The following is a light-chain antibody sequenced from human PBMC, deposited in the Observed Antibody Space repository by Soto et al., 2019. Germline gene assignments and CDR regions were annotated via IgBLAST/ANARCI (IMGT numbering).Light chain of an antibody. V-gene: IGLV2-8*01. CDR1: SSDIGGYNY. Sequence: QSVLTQPPSASGSPGQSITISCTGTSSDIGGYNYVSWYQQHPGKAPKVVIYEVSNRPSGVPDRFSGSKSGNTASLTVSGLQAEDEADYYCMSYVGNNNLVFGGGTKLTVL. J-gene: IGLJ2*01. CDR3: MSYVGNNNLV. CDR2: EVS.